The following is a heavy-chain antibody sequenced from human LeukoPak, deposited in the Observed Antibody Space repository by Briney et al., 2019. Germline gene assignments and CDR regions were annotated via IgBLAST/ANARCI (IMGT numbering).Heavy chain of an antibody. J-gene: IGHJ3*02. CDR1: GFTFSSYS. CDR2: ISDTGSTI. Sequence: GDSLRLSCAASGFTFSSYSMNWVRQAPGKGLEWVSYISDTGSTIYYADSVKGRFTISRDNARNSLYLQMNGLRAEDTAVYYCARGYSRAAFDIWGQGTVVAVSS. V-gene: IGHV3-48*01. D-gene: IGHD2-15*01. CDR3: ARGYSRAAFDI.